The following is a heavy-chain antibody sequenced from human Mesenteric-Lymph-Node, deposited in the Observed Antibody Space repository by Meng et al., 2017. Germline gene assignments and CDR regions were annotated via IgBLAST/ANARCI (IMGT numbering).Heavy chain of an antibody. V-gene: IGHV3-33*01. CDR1: GFTFSSYG. D-gene: IGHD3-9*01. CDR3: ARDSEIYYDILTGLPQNGFDI. Sequence: GESLKISCAASGFTFSSYGMHWVRRAPGKGLEWVAVIWYDGSNKYYADSVKGRFTISRDNSKNTLYLQMNSLRAEDTAVYYCARDSEIYYDILTGLPQNGFDIWGQGTMVTVSS. CDR2: IWYDGSNK. J-gene: IGHJ3*02.